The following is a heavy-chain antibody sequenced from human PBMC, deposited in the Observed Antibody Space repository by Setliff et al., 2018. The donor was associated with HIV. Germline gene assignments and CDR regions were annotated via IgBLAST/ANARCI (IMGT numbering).Heavy chain of an antibody. CDR1: GYSISSGCY. Sequence: PSETLSLTCGVSGYSISSGCYWGWIRQPAGKGLESLGRIYTSGNMIYNPSLKSRVTMSADTSRNQLSLKLSSVTAADTAVYYCARGPSGRAPAPARAPHYYGLDLWGPGTTVTVSS. D-gene: IGHD2-2*01. J-gene: IGHJ6*01. CDR3: ARGPSGRAPAPARAPHYYGLDL. CDR2: IYTSGNM. V-gene: IGHV4-4*07.